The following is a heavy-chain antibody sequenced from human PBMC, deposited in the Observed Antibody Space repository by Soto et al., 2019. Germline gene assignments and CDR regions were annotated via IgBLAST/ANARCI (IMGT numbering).Heavy chain of an antibody. CDR2: ISYDGSNK. CDR1: GFTFSSYA. Sequence: PGGSLRLSSAASGFTFSSYATHWFRQAPGKGLEWVAVISYDGSNKYYADSVKGRFTISRDNSKNTLYLQMNSLRAEDTAVYYCARPQLVARWFDPWGQGT. D-gene: IGHD6-13*01. V-gene: IGHV3-30-3*01. CDR3: ARPQLVARWFDP. J-gene: IGHJ5*02.